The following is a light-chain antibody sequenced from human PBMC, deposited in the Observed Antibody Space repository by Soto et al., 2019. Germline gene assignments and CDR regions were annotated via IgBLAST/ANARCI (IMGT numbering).Light chain of an antibody. V-gene: IGLV1-47*01. CDR3: SAWDDSLSGYV. CDR2: RNS. Sequence: QSVLTQPRSACGTPGQRVTISCSGSSSNIGSNSVYWYQELPGTTPKLLIYRNSQRHSGVPVRFSGSKSGTSASLAIRGLRSEDEADYYCSAWDDSLSGYVFGTGTKVTVL. J-gene: IGLJ1*01. CDR1: SSNIGSNS.